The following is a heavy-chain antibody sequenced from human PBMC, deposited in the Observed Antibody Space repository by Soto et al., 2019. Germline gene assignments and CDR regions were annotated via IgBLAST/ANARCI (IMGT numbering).Heavy chain of an antibody. D-gene: IGHD1-26*01. CDR2: ISSASSSI. Sequence: EVQLVESGGGLVQPGGSLRLSCATSGFTFNSYTMNWVRQAPGKGLEWVASISSASSSIDFADSVKGRFTISRDNVNNAVILQMNSLRAEDPGIYYCARYYAFKAFDLWCQFTMVTVSS. J-gene: IGHJ3*01. V-gene: IGHV3-21*01. CDR3: ARYYAFKAFDL. CDR1: GFTFNSYT.